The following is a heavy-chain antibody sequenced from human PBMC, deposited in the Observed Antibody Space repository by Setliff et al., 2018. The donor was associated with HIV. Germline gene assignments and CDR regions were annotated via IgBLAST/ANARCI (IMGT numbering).Heavy chain of an antibody. CDR1: GGSISSSSYY. V-gene: IGHV4-39*07. J-gene: IGHJ6*02. CDR2: IYYSGST. D-gene: IGHD2-2*01. CDR3: ARMDSSTWPDYYFYGMDV. Sequence: TSETLSLTCTVSGGSISSSSYYWGWIRQPPGKGLEWIGSIYYSGSTYYNPSLKSRVTISVDTSKNQFSLKLGSVTAADTAVYYCARMDSSTWPDYYFYGMDVWGQGTTVTVSS.